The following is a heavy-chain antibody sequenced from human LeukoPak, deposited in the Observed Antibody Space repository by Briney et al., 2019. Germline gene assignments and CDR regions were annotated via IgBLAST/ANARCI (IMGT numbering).Heavy chain of an antibody. D-gene: IGHD3-9*01. CDR2: ISGSGGSK. Sequence: GGSLRLSCSASGLTFSSYAMSCVRQAPGKGLEWVSAISGSGGSKYYEDSVKGRSTIYREHSKHTLYLQMNSLRAEDTAVYYCAKDDPLYYDILTGYPDYWGQGTLVTVSS. CDR1: GLTFSSYA. CDR3: AKDDPLYYDILTGYPDY. J-gene: IGHJ4*02. V-gene: IGHV3-23*01.